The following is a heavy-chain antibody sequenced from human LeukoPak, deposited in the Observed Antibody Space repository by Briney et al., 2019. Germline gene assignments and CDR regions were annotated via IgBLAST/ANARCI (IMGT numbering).Heavy chain of an antibody. Sequence: ASVKVSCKASGYTFTSYGISWVRQAPGQGLEWMGWISAYNGNTNYAQKLQGRVTMTTDTSTSTAYMVLRSLRSDDTAVYYCARDRRGYSYGPRVTFDYWGQGTLVTVSS. D-gene: IGHD5-18*01. J-gene: IGHJ4*02. CDR2: ISAYNGNT. CDR3: ARDRRGYSYGPRVTFDY. CDR1: GYTFTSYG. V-gene: IGHV1-18*01.